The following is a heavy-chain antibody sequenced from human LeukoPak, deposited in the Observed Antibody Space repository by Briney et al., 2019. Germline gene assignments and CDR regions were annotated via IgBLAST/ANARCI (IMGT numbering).Heavy chain of an antibody. V-gene: IGHV1-46*01. D-gene: IGHD3-22*01. CDR2: INPSGGST. J-gene: IGHJ4*02. CDR1: GYTFTSYY. CDR3: ARGQIVYSFDRSGYFDY. Sequence: ASVKVSCKASGYTFTSYYMHWVRQAPGQGLEWMGIINPSGGSTSYAQKFQGRVTMTRDTSTSTVYMELSSLRSEDTAVYYCARGQIVYSFDRSGYFDYWGQGNLVTVSS.